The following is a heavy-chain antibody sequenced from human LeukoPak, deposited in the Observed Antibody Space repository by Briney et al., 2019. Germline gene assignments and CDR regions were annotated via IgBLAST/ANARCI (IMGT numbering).Heavy chain of an antibody. Sequence: PSQTLSLTCTVSGGSISSYYWSWIRQPPGKGLEWIGYICYSGSTNYNPSLKSRVTISVDTSKNQFSLKLSSVTAADTAVYYCARVVAAAAYYYYMDVWGKGTTVTVSS. CDR2: ICYSGST. CDR1: GGSISSYY. D-gene: IGHD6-13*01. V-gene: IGHV4-59*01. J-gene: IGHJ6*03. CDR3: ARVVAAAAYYYYMDV.